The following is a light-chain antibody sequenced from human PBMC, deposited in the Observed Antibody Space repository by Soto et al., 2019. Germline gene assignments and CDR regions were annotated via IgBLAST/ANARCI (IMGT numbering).Light chain of an antibody. CDR3: QQYYRWPFT. CDR2: GAS. V-gene: IGKV3-15*01. Sequence: EMVMTQSPATLSVSPGERATLSCWASQSVSNNLAWYQQKPGQAPRLLIYGASTRATGIPARFSGSGSGTEFTLTISSLQPEDFAVYYCQQYYRWPFTFGPGTKVDI. J-gene: IGKJ3*01. CDR1: QSVSNN.